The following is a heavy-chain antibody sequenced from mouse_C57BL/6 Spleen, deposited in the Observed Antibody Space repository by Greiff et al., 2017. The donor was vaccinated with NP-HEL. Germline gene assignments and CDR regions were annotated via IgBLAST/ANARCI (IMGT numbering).Heavy chain of an antibody. CDR1: GFTFSDYG. D-gene: IGHD2-5*01. CDR2: ISSGSSTI. V-gene: IGHV5-17*01. Sequence: EVKLVESGGGLVKPGGSLKLSCAASGFTFSDYGMHWVRQAPEKGLEWVAYISSGSSTIYYADTVKGRFTISRDNAKNTLFLQMTSLRSEDTAMYYCAKPYYSNSLYAMDYWGQGTSVTVSS. J-gene: IGHJ4*01. CDR3: AKPYYSNSLYAMDY.